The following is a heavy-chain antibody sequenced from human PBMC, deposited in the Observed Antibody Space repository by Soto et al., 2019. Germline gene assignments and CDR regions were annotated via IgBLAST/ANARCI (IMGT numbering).Heavy chain of an antibody. V-gene: IGHV4-59*11. D-gene: IGHD6-19*01. J-gene: IGHJ5*02. Sequence: SETLSLTCNISGGSIISHYWSWIRQAPGKGLEWLGYVHYSGSTKYNPSLKSRLTISIDTSQNQFALKLYSVTAADTAVYYCARGSSGHYLDWFDPWGQGSLVTVSS. CDR1: GGSIISHY. CDR2: VHYSGST. CDR3: ARGSSGHYLDWFDP.